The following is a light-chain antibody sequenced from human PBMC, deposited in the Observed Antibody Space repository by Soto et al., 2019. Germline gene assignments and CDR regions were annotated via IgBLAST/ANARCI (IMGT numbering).Light chain of an antibody. J-gene: IGLJ2*01. CDR2: QDS. CDR1: KLGDKY. V-gene: IGLV3-1*01. Sequence: SYELTQPPSVSVSPGQTASITCFGDKLGDKYACWYQQKPGQSPVLVIYQDSKRPSGIPERFSGSNSGNTDTLTISGTQAMDEADYYCQAWDSSGVFGGGTKLTV. CDR3: QAWDSSGV.